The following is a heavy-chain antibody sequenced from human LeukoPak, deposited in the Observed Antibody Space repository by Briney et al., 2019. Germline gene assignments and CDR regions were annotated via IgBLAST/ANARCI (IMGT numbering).Heavy chain of an antibody. V-gene: IGHV4-4*07. D-gene: IGHD3-10*01. CDR3: ARDDPHMVRGVPHYYFDY. CDR2: IYTSGST. Sequence: SETLSLTCTVSGGSISSYYWSWIRQPAGKGLEWIGRIYTSGSTNYNPSLKSRVTMSVDTSKNQFSLKLSSVTAADTAVYYCARDDPHMVRGVPHYYFDYWGQGTLVTVSS. CDR1: GGSISSYY. J-gene: IGHJ4*02.